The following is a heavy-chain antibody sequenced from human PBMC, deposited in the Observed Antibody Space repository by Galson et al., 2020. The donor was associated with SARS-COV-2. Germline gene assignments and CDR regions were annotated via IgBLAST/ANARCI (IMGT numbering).Heavy chain of an antibody. V-gene: IGHV3-33*01. CDR1: GFTFGSFG. CDR3: ARDGDSRELAIMDV. J-gene: IGHJ6*02. CDR2: IWHDGSNQ. Sequence: QAGGSLRLSCETSGFTFGSFGLHWVRQAPGKGLEWVAFIWHDGSNQEYADSVKGRFTVSRDQSKNTLFLQMSGPRVEDTAVYYCARDGDSRELAIMDVWGQGTTVIVSS. D-gene: IGHD4-4*01.